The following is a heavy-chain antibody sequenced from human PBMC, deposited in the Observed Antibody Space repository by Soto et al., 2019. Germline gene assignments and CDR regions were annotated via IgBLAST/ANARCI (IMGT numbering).Heavy chain of an antibody. D-gene: IGHD4-17*01. J-gene: IGHJ3*02. CDR3: ARPDYGGNKALSSGGAFDI. CDR1: GGTFSSYA. V-gene: IGHV1-69*13. CDR2: IIPIFGTA. Sequence: GASVKVSCKASGGTFSSYAISWVRQAPGQGLEWMGGIIPIFGTANYAQKFQGRVTITADESTSTAYMELSSLRSEDTAVYYCARPDYGGNKALSSGGAFDIWG.